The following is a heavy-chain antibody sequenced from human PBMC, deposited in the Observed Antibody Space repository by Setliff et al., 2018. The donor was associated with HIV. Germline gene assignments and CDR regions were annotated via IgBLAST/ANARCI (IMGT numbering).Heavy chain of an antibody. Sequence: LSLTCAVFGASISSSNWWTWVRQSPGKGLEWIGEIYHSGSTNYNPSLKSRATILVDESKNSFSLRLTSVTSADTAVYYCASTDFGGDSGFDFWGQGTRVTVSS. V-gene: IGHV4-4*02. J-gene: IGHJ4*02. CDR1: GASISSSNW. D-gene: IGHD2-21*02. CDR2: IYHSGST. CDR3: ASTDFGGDSGFDF.